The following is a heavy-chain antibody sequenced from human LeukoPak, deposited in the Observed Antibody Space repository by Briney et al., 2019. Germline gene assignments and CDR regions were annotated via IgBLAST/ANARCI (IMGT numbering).Heavy chain of an antibody. CDR1: GFTFSDYS. V-gene: IGHV3-11*05. CDR2: ITSSGSYT. Sequence: GGPLRLSCAASGFTFSDYSMIWIRQAPGKGLEWLSYITSSGSYTNYADSVKGRFTISRDNAKNSLFLQMNSLRAEDTALYYCARVAVGTAYCFDYWGQGTLVTVSS. J-gene: IGHJ4*02. CDR3: ARVAVGTAYCFDY. D-gene: IGHD1-26*01.